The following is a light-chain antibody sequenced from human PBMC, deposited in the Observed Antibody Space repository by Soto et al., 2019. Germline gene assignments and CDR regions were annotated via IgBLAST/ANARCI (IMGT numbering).Light chain of an antibody. CDR3: QSYDSSLSGRWV. CDR1: SSDVGNCNC. J-gene: IGLJ3*02. V-gene: IGLV2-14*01. Sequence: QSALTQPASVSGSPGQSITISCTGASSDVGNCNCVSWYQQHPGKAPKLMIYEVSNRPSGVSDRFSGSKAGNTASLTISGLQAEDEADYYCQSYDSSLSGRWVFGGGTKLTVL. CDR2: EVS.